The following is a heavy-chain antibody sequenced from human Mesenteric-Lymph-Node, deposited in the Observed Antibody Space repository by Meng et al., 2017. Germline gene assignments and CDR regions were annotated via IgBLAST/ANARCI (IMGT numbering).Heavy chain of an antibody. V-gene: IGHV1-69*10. J-gene: IGHJ4*02. CDR3: ARLDLGLAH. CDR2: IIPSLGTT. D-gene: IGHD3-16*01. CDR1: GGKFTSFV. Sequence: QVQLVQSGAEVKKPGSSVKVSCKASGGKFTSFVFNWVRQAPGQGLEWMGGIIPSLGTTNYEEKFRGRLTISADTSARTAYMELTSLNSDETAVYYCARLDLGLAHWGQGTLVTSPQ.